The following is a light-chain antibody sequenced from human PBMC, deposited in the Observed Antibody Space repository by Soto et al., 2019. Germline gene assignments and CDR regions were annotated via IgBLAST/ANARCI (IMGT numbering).Light chain of an antibody. CDR3: QQYDKWPRT. CDR1: QSVRTN. J-gene: IGKJ1*01. V-gene: IGKV3-15*01. Sequence: VMTQSPATLSVSPGERAALSCRASQSVRTNLAWYQQKPGQPPRLLIYFASTRATAVTARFTAGGSGTEFTLTISSLQSDDLAVYYCQQYDKWPRTFGQGTKVEIK. CDR2: FAS.